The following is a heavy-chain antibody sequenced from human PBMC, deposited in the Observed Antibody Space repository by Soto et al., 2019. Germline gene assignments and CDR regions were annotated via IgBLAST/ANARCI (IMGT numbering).Heavy chain of an antibody. V-gene: IGHV3-30*18. CDR3: AKDGSDYDFWSGYYKSPNYYYYYYGMDV. Sequence: GGSLRLSCAASGFTFSSYGMHWVRQAPGKGLEWVAVISYDGSNKYYADSVKGRFTISRDNSKNTLYLQMNSLRAEDTAVYYCAKDGSDYDFWSGYYKSPNYYYYYYGMDVWGQGTTVTVSS. D-gene: IGHD3-3*01. CDR1: GFTFSSYG. J-gene: IGHJ6*02. CDR2: ISYDGSNK.